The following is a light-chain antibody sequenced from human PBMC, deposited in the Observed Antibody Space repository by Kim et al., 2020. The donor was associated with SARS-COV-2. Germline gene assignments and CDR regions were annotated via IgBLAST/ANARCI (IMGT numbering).Light chain of an antibody. CDR1: QAINNY. Sequence: DIHMTQFPSSLSASIGERVTTTCRASQAINNYLGWFQQKPGKAPKSLIYAASNLQSGVPSKFSGSGSGTDFTLTISSLQPEDFATYYCQQYYTYPWTFGQGTKVDIK. V-gene: IGKV1-16*02. CDR2: AAS. CDR3: QQYYTYPWT. J-gene: IGKJ1*01.